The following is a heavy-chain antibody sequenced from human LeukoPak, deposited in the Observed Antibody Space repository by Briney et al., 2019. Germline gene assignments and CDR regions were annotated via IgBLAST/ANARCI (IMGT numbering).Heavy chain of an antibody. Sequence: PSETLSLTCTVSGGSISSSSYYWSWIRQPPGKGLEWIGYIYYSGSTNYNPSLKSRVTISVDTSKNQFSLKLSSVTAADTAVYYCARTRSIAARPFDYWGQGTLVTVSS. D-gene: IGHD6-6*01. CDR1: GGSISSSSYY. V-gene: IGHV4-61*01. CDR2: IYYSGST. J-gene: IGHJ4*02. CDR3: ARTRSIAARPFDY.